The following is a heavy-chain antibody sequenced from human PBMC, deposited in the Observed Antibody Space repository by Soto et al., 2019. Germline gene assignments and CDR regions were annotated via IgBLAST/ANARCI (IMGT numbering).Heavy chain of an antibody. D-gene: IGHD2-15*01. J-gene: IGHJ3*02. CDR3: ARGGFFNIVVVVAARSGDAFDI. CDR2: IYYSGST. Sequence: SETLSLTCTVSGGSISSSSYYWGWIRQPPGKGLEWIGSIYYSGSTYYNPSLKSRVTISVDTSKNQFSLKLSSVTAADTAVYYCARGGFFNIVVVVAARSGDAFDIWGQGTMVTVSS. V-gene: IGHV4-39*01. CDR1: GGSISSSSYY.